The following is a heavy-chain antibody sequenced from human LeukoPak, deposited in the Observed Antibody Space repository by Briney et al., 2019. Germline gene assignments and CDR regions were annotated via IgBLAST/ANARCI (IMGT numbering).Heavy chain of an antibody. V-gene: IGHV1-2*02. CDR1: GYTFTGYY. CDR2: INPNSGGT. CDR3: ARVWNDYYYGMDV. Sequence: ASVKVSCKASGYTFTGYYMHWVRQAPGQGLEWMGWINPNSGGTNYAQKFQGRVTMTRDTSISTAHMELSRLRSDDTAVYYCARVWNDYYYGMDVWGQGTTVTVSS. D-gene: IGHD1-1*01. J-gene: IGHJ6*02.